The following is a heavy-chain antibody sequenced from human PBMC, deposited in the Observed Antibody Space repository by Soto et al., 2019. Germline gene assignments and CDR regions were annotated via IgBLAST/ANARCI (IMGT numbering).Heavy chain of an antibody. V-gene: IGHV3-23*01. CDR1: GFTFSNYA. CDR3: AKDQGSSWYEIDY. D-gene: IGHD6-13*01. Sequence: GGSLRLSCAASGFTFSNYAMSWVRQAPGKGLEWVSAVSGTGGSTNYADSVKGRFTISRDNSKNTLYLQMNSLRAEDTAVYYCAKDQGSSWYEIDYWGQGTLVTVS. CDR2: VSGTGGST. J-gene: IGHJ4*02.